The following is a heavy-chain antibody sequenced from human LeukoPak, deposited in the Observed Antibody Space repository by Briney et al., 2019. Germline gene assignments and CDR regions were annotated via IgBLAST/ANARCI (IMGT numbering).Heavy chain of an antibody. V-gene: IGHV1-2*04. CDR2: INPNSGGT. J-gene: IGHJ6*02. Sequence: ASVKVSCKASGYTFTGYYMHWVRQAPGQGLEWMGWINPNSGGTNYAQKFRGWVTMTRDTSISTAYMELSRLRSDDTAVYYCARERAAALSDYYYYGMDVWGQGTTVTVSS. CDR3: ARERAAALSDYYYYGMDV. D-gene: IGHD6-13*01. CDR1: GYTFTGYY.